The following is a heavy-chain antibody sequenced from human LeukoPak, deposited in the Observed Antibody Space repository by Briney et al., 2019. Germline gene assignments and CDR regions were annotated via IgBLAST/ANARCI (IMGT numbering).Heavy chain of an antibody. CDR2: IYYSGST. CDR3: ARRLDIVVGFDP. Sequence: PSETLSLTCTVSGGSISSSSYYWGWVRQPPGKGLEWIGSIYYSGSTYYNPSLKSRVTISVDTSKNQFSLKLSSVTAADTAVYYCARRLDIVVGFDPWGQGTLVTVSS. J-gene: IGHJ5*02. D-gene: IGHD2-2*03. CDR1: GGSISSSSYY. V-gene: IGHV4-39*01.